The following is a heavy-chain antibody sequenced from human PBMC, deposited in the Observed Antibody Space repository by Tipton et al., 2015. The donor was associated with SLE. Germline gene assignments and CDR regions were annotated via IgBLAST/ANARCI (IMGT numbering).Heavy chain of an antibody. CDR3: AKDGGYSYGLDAFDI. Sequence: TLSLTCTVSGGSISSGGYYWSWIRQPAGKGLEWIGRIYTSGSTNYNPSLKSRVTISLDTSKNQFSLKLSSVTAAYTAVYYCAKDGGYSYGLDAFDIWGQGTMVTVSS. CDR2: IYTSGST. D-gene: IGHD5-18*01. J-gene: IGHJ3*02. CDR1: GGSISSGGYY. V-gene: IGHV4-61*02.